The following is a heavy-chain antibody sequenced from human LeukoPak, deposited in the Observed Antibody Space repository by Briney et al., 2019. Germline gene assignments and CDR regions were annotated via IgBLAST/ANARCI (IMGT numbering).Heavy chain of an antibody. CDR1: GFTFGDYA. V-gene: IGHV3-49*03. Sequence: GGSLRLSCTASGFTFGDYAMSWFRQAPGKGVEGVGFIRSKAYGGTTEYAASVKGRFTISRDDSKSIAYLQMNSLKTEDTAVYYCTRGYSSGYYSWFDPWGQGTLVTVSS. D-gene: IGHD3-22*01. J-gene: IGHJ5*02. CDR2: IRSKAYGGTT. CDR3: TRGYSSGYYSWFDP.